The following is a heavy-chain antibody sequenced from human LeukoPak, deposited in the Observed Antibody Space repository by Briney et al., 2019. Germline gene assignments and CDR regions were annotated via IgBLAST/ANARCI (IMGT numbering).Heavy chain of an antibody. CDR1: GLTVSRNY. CDR3: ARVGWYYDSSGALQRYYFDY. V-gene: IGHV3-53*01. J-gene: IGHJ4*02. Sequence: GGSLRLSCAASGLTVSRNYMSWVRQAPGKGLESVSVIYSGGSTYYADSVRGRFTISRDNAKNSLYLQMNSLRAEDTAVYYCARVGWYYDSSGALQRYYFDYWGQGTLVTVSS. CDR2: IYSGGST. D-gene: IGHD3-22*01.